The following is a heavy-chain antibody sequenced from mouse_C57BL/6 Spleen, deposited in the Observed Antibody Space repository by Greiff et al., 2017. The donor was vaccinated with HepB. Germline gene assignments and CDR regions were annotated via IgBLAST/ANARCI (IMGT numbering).Heavy chain of an antibody. Sequence: QVQLQQSGAELAKPGASVKLSCKASGYTFTSYWMHWVKQRPGQGLEWIGYINPSSGYTKYNQKFKDKATLTADKSSSTAYMQLSSLTYEDSAVYYCARGDYLRDYAMDYWGQGTSVTVSS. D-gene: IGHD2-4*01. V-gene: IGHV1-7*01. J-gene: IGHJ4*01. CDR2: INPSSGYT. CDR1: GYTFTSYW. CDR3: ARGDYLRDYAMDY.